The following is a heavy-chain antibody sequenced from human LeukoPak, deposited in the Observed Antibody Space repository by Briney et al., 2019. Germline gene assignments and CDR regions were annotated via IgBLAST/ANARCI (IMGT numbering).Heavy chain of an antibody. CDR3: AREKHDYGDYRRYYYYYMDV. Sequence: SETLSLTCTVSGYSISTGYYWDWIRQPPGKGLEWIGTFYHGGSTYYNPSLKSRVTISVDTSKNQFSLNLTSVTAADTAVYYCAREKHDYGDYRRYYYYYMDVWGKGTTVTISS. CDR1: GYSISTGYY. J-gene: IGHJ6*03. V-gene: IGHV4-38-2*02. CDR2: FYHGGST. D-gene: IGHD4-17*01.